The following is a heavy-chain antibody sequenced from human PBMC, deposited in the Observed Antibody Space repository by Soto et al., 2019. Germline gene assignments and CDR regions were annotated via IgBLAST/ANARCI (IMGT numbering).Heavy chain of an antibody. J-gene: IGHJ6*02. D-gene: IGHD6-6*01. CDR2: ISYDGSNK. CDR1: GFTFSSYA. CDR3: ARGGGGSSGGMDV. Sequence: QVQLVESGGGVVQPGRSLRLSCAASGFTFSSYAMHWVRQAPGKGLEWVAVISYDGSNKYYADSVKGRFTISRDNSKNTLYLQMNSLRAEDTAVYYCARGGGGSSGGMDVWGQGTTVTVSS. V-gene: IGHV3-30*04.